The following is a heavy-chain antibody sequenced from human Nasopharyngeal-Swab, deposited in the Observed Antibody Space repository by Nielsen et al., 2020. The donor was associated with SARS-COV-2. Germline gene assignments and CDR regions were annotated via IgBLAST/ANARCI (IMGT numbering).Heavy chain of an antibody. CDR1: GLIVSSNY. V-gene: IGHV3-53*01. CDR2: IYSGGTT. J-gene: IGHJ4*02. Sequence: GESLKISCAASGLIVSSNYMSWVRQAPGKELEWVSIIYSGGTTYYADSVRGRFTISRDNSKNTLSLQMSSLRAEDTAVYYCARVANHSMDSWGQGTLVTVSS. CDR3: ARVANHSMDS. D-gene: IGHD1-14*01.